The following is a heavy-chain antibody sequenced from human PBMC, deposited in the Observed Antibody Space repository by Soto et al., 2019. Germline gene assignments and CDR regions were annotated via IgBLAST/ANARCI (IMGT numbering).Heavy chain of an antibody. V-gene: IGHV1-46*03. CDR3: ARGGHITVVTASFDY. CDR2: IHPSGGGA. Sequence: QEQLVQSGAEVKKPGASVRVSCKASGDTFTAYYLHWGRQAPGQGLEWMGMIHPSGGGATYAQKFLGRLTLTRDMSTSTVFMVLNSLRSDDTAVYYCARGGHITVVTASFDYWGQGTLVTVSS. J-gene: IGHJ4*02. CDR1: GDTFTAYY. D-gene: IGHD2-21*02.